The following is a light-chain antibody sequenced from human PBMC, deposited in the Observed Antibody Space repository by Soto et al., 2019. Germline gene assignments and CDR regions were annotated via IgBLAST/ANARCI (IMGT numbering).Light chain of an antibody. CDR2: SAS. Sequence: EIVMTQSPATLSVSPGERATLSCGASQSVGSALAWYQQKPGQAPRLLIYSASNRAPGIPARFSGSGSGTEFTLTIISLQSEDFAVYRCQQYANSPPWTFGQGTKVEVK. V-gene: IGKV3-15*01. J-gene: IGKJ1*01. CDR1: QSVGSA. CDR3: QQYANSPPWT.